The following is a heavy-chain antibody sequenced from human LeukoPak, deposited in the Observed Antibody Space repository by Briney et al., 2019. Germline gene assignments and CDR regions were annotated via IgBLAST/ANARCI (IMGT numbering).Heavy chain of an antibody. CDR3: ARANGVEDV. Sequence: PSETLSLTCAVSGGSMSSGGFSWSWIRQPPGKGLEWIGYIYHSGSTYYNSSLESRVTISVDRSKNQFSLILTSVTAADTAVYYCARANGVEDVWGQGAMVTVSS. CDR2: IYHSGST. CDR1: GGSMSSGGFS. J-gene: IGHJ3*01. D-gene: IGHD3-3*01. V-gene: IGHV4-30-2*01.